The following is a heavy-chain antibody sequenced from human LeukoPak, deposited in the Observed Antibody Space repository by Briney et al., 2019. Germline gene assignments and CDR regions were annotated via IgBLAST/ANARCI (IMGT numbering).Heavy chain of an antibody. CDR3: ARHFAYSSSSYFDY. Sequence: SETLSLTCSVSGGSVSNYYWSWIRQPPGKGLEWIAYVYYTGSTNYNPSLKSRGIMFEDKSKNQFSLRLYSVTVADTAVYYCARHFAYSSSSYFDYWGQGSLVTVSS. V-gene: IGHV4-59*08. CDR2: VYYTGST. D-gene: IGHD6-6*01. J-gene: IGHJ4*02. CDR1: GGSVSNYY.